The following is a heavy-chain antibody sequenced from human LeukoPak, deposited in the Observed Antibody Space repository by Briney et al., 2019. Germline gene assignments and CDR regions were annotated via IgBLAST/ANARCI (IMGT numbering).Heavy chain of an antibody. J-gene: IGHJ5*02. V-gene: IGHV4-59*08. D-gene: IGHD6-19*01. Sequence: SETLSLTCTVSGDSISTYYWSWIRQPPGKGLAWIANIHYSGSTNYNPSLKSRVTISIDTSKNQFALKLSSMTAADTAVYYCARHARSPVYQSWLDPWGQGTLVTVSS. CDR2: IHYSGST. CDR1: GDSISTYY. CDR3: ARHARSPVYQSWLDP.